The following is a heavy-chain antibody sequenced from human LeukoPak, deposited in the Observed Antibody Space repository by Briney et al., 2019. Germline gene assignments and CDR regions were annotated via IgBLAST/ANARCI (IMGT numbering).Heavy chain of an antibody. CDR2: ISSSGSTI. J-gene: IGHJ3*02. CDR1: GFTFSDYY. D-gene: IGHD2-15*01. Sequence: GGSLRLSCAASGFTFSDYYMSWLRQAPGKGLEWVSYISSSGSTIFYAASVKGRFTISRDNAKLSLYLQVNSLRAEDTAVYYCARVVYCSGGSCHIFAFDIWGQGTMVTVSS. V-gene: IGHV3-11*01. CDR3: ARVVYCSGGSCHIFAFDI.